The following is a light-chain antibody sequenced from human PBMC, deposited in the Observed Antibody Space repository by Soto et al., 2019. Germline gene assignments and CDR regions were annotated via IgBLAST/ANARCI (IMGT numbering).Light chain of an antibody. Sequence: DIQMTQSPSSVSASVGDRVTITCRTSQSISSWLAWYQQKPGKAPKLLIYAASSLQSGVPSRFSGSGSRTDFTLTISSLQPEDFAPYYCQQAYSFPITFGQGTRLEIK. CDR3: QQAYSFPIT. V-gene: IGKV1D-12*01. J-gene: IGKJ5*01. CDR2: AAS. CDR1: QSISSW.